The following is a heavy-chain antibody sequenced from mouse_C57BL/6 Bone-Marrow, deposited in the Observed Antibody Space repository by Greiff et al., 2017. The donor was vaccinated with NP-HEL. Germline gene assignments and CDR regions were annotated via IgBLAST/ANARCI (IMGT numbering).Heavy chain of an antibody. CDR3: ARATVVAPDY. J-gene: IGHJ2*01. Sequence: VQLQQSGAELVRPGTSVKVSCKASGYAFTNYLIEWVKQRPGQGLEWIGVINPGSGGTNYNEKFKGKATLTADKSSSTAYMQLSSLTSEDSAVYFCARATVVAPDYWGQGTTLTVSS. V-gene: IGHV1-54*01. D-gene: IGHD1-1*01. CDR1: GYAFTNYL. CDR2: INPGSGGT.